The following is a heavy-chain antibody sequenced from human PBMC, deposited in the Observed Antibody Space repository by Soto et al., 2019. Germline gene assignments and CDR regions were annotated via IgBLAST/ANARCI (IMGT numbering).Heavy chain of an antibody. V-gene: IGHV1-69*06. D-gene: IGHD2-2*02. Sequence: QVQLVQSGAEVKKPGSSVKVSCKTSGGTFDNYAINWVRQAPGQGLEWMGGIIPIFGALNYAQKFPGRGTITADKSTSTAYMELGSLTSEDTAVYYCARRAVAPAPIGYFHYHLDVWGQGTTVTVSS. CDR1: GGTFDNYA. J-gene: IGHJ6*02. CDR3: ARRAVAPAPIGYFHYHLDV. CDR2: IIPIFGAL.